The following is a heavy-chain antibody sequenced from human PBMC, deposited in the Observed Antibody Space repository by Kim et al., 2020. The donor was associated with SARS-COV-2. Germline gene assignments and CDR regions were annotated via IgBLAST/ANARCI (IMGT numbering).Heavy chain of an antibody. J-gene: IGHJ4*02. CDR3: ARVRGYSYSTFDY. CDR2: ISYDGSNK. D-gene: IGHD5-18*01. CDR1: GFTFSSYA. Sequence: GGSLRLSCAASGFTFSSYAMHWVRQAPGKGLEWVAVISYDGSNKYYADSVKGRFTISRDNSKNTLYLRMNSLRAEDTAVYYCARVRGYSYSTFDYWGQGTLVTVSS. V-gene: IGHV3-30*04.